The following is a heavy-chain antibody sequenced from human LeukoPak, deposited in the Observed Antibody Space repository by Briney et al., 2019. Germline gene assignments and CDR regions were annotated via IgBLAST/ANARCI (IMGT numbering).Heavy chain of an antibody. CDR3: ESVPSRIVGASHFFDY. D-gene: IGHD1-26*01. CDR1: GGSFSGYY. V-gene: IGHV4-34*01. Sequence: KPSETLSLMCAVYGGSFSGYYWSWIRQPPGKGLEWIGEINHSETTNYNPSLKSRVTISVDTSRNQFSLKLSSVTAADTAVYYCESVPSRIVGASHFFDYRGQGTLVTVSS. CDR2: INHSETT. J-gene: IGHJ4*02.